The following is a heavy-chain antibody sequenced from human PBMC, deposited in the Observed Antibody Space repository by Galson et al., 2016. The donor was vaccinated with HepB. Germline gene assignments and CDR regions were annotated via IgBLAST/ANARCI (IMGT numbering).Heavy chain of an antibody. Sequence: SLRLSCAASEFTFSSYAMSWVRQAPGKGLEWVSAIDSSGHSTSYTDSVTGRFTTSRDNSKNTLYLQMNSLRYEDTAVYYCAKAATPVFYYHGMDVWGQGTLVTVSS. J-gene: IGHJ6*02. CDR1: EFTFSSYA. V-gene: IGHV3-23*01. CDR2: IDSSGHST. CDR3: AKAATPVFYYHGMDV.